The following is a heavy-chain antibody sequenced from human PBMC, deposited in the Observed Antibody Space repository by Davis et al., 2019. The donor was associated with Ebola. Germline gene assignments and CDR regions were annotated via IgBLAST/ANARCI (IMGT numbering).Heavy chain of an antibody. CDR1: GGSFSGYY. CDR2: INHSGST. D-gene: IGHD3-16*02. V-gene: IGHV4-34*01. CDR3: ARARDDYVWGSYRYTFEFWFDP. J-gene: IGHJ5*02. Sequence: SETLSLTCAVYGGSFSGYYWSWIRQPPGKGLEWIGEINHSGSTNYNPSLKSRVTISVDTSKNQFSLKLSSVTAADTAVYYCARARDDYVWGSYRYTFEFWFDPWGQGTLVTVSS.